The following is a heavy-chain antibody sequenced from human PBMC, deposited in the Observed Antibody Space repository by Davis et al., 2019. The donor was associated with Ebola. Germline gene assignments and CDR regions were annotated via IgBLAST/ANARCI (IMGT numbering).Heavy chain of an antibody. CDR2: INSDGTTT. CDR3: TRGVDTTLDSWSDALDV. D-gene: IGHD2-8*02. Sequence: HTGGSLRLSCAASRFTFSDSWMHWVRQVPGKGLMWVARINSDGTTTHYEDSVKGRFTISRANAEKTLYLQMDSLTDDDTALYYCTRGVDTTLDSWSDALDVWGQGTMVTVSS. CDR1: RFTFSDSW. V-gene: IGHV3-74*01. J-gene: IGHJ3*01.